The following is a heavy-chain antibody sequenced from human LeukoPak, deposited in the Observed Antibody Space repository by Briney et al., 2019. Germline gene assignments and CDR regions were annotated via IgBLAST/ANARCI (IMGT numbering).Heavy chain of an antibody. CDR1: GGSISSYY. D-gene: IGHD5-24*01. CDR3: ARGVKRWLQLRLFDY. V-gene: IGHV4-4*07. J-gene: IGHJ4*02. CDR2: IYTSGST. Sequence: SETLSLTCTVSGGSISSYYWSWIRQPAGKGLEWIGRIYTSGSTNYNPSLKSRVTMSVDTSKNQFSLKLSSVTAADTAVYYCARGVKRWLQLRLFDYWGQGTLVTVSS.